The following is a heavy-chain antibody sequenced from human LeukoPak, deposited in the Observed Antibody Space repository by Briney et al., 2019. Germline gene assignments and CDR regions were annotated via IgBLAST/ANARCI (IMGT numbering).Heavy chain of an antibody. V-gene: IGHV1-8*01. Sequence: ASVKASCKTSGYTFTSYDVNWVRQATGQGLEWMGWMNPNSGNTGYAQKFQGRVTITRNTSISTAYMQLSSLRSEDTAVYYCARRVSYGDFDYWGQGTLVTVSS. J-gene: IGHJ4*02. CDR3: ARRVSYGDFDY. CDR1: GYTFTSYD. D-gene: IGHD4-17*01. CDR2: MNPNSGNT.